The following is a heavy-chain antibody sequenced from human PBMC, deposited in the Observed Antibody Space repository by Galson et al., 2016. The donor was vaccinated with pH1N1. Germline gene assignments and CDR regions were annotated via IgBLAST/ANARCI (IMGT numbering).Heavy chain of an antibody. Sequence: QSGAEVKKSGESLKISCEASGYTFTDYWISWVRQTPGTGLGWIGIIYPRDSDTRYRPSFQGHVTFSADESISSAYLQWSSLKASDSGIYYCAREDPSGLYSHWGQGTLVTVSS. V-gene: IGHV5-51*01. D-gene: IGHD3-22*01. CDR3: AREDPSGLYSH. CDR1: GYTFTDYW. J-gene: IGHJ4*02. CDR2: IYPRDSDT.